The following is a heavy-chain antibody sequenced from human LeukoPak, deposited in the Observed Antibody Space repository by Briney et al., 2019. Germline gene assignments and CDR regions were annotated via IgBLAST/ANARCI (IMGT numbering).Heavy chain of an antibody. J-gene: IGHJ4*02. CDR1: GGSFSSYY. V-gene: IGHV4-59*08. CDR3: ARRFGTSGWVDY. CDR2: IYSSGST. D-gene: IGHD6-19*01. Sequence: SETLSLTCTVSGGSFSSYYWSWIRQPPGKGLEWIGYIYSSGSTNYNPSLKSRVTISVDSSKNQFSLKLSSVTAADPAVYYCARRFGTSGWVDYWGQGTLVTVSS.